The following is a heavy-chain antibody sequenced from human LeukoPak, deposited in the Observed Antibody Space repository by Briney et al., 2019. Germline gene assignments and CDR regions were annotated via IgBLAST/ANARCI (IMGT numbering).Heavy chain of an antibody. CDR1: GGPIISSGDY. J-gene: IGHJ3*02. Sequence: TSETLSLTCTVSGGPIISSGDYWWGWIRQPPGKGLEWIGSIYYTGTTYNDPSLKSRVTISVDTSKSHFSLRLTSVTAADTAVYYCARQRASGTWAFDIWGQGTMVTVSS. CDR2: IYYTGTT. D-gene: IGHD3-10*01. V-gene: IGHV4-39*01. CDR3: ARQRASGTWAFDI.